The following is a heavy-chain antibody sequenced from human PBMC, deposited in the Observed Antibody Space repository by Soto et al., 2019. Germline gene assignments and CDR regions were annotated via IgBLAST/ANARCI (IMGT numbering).Heavy chain of an antibody. CDR3: GKHPGEQGAAVQL. D-gene: IGHD3-10*01. CDR1: GFPFSTYA. V-gene: IGHV3-23*01. J-gene: IGHJ4*02. Sequence: PWGSLRLSCAASGFPFSTYAMSLLRQAPGKGLEWVSVVSGSGDSTNYAGPVRGRFTISRDNSKNAVYLQMDKVTVEDTAFYFCGKHPGEQGAAVQLWGQGTLVTVSS. CDR2: VSGSGDST.